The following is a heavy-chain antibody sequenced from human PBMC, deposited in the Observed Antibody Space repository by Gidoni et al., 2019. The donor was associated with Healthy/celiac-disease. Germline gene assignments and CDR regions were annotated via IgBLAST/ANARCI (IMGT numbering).Heavy chain of an antibody. J-gene: IGHJ3*02. CDR3: ARAYLGAFDI. Sequence: EVQLVESGGGLVQPGGSLRPSCAASGFTVSSNYMSWVRQAPGKGLEWVSVIYSGGSTYYADSVKGRFTISRHNSKNTLYLQMNSLRAEDTAVYYCARAYLGAFDIWGQGTMVTVSS. D-gene: IGHD3-10*01. V-gene: IGHV3-53*04. CDR2: IYSGGST. CDR1: GFTVSSNY.